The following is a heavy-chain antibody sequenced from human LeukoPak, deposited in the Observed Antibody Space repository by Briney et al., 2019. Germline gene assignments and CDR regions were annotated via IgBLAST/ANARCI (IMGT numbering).Heavy chain of an antibody. V-gene: IGHV4-38-2*02. D-gene: IGHD3-10*01. J-gene: IGHJ4*02. Sequence: PGGSLRLSCAASGFTFSSYDMNWVRQAPGKGLEWIGSIYHSGSIYHKPSLKSRVTISVDTSKNQFSLKLSSVTAADTAVYYCARDRIYGSGSDHFDYWGQGTLVTVSS. CDR3: ARDRIYGSGSDHFDY. CDR1: GFTFSSYD. CDR2: IYHSGSI.